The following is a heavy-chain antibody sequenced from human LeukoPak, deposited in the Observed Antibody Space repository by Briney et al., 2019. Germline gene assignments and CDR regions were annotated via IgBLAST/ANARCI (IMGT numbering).Heavy chain of an antibody. J-gene: IGHJ4*02. CDR2: INPNSGGT. V-gene: IGHV1-2*02. Sequence: ASVKVSCKASGYTFTDYYMHWIRQAPGQGLEWMGWINPNSGGTNYAQKFQGRVTMTRDTSMSTAYMELSGLRSDDTAVYYCSRDSGYCSGGSCWYFDFWGQGTLVTVSA. D-gene: IGHD2-15*01. CDR1: GYTFTDYY. CDR3: SRDSGYCSGGSCWYFDF.